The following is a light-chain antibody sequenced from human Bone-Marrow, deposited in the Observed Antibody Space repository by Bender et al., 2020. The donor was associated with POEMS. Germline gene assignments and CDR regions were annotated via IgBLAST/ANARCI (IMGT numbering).Light chain of an antibody. CDR2: DVD. CDR1: SSDVGGYDS. CDR3: CSYAGNFVV. V-gene: IGLV2-11*01. Sequence: QSALTQPRSVSGSPRQSVTISCTGTSSDVGGYDSVYWYQQLPGKAPKLMIYDVDRRPSGVPDRFSGSKSGNTASLTISGLQTEDEADYYCCSYAGNFVVFGGGTKVTVL. J-gene: IGLJ2*01.